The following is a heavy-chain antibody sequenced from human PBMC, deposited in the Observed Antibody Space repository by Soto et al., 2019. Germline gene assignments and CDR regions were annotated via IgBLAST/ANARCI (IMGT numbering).Heavy chain of an antibody. CDR3: ARDREQLASFYGMDV. D-gene: IGHD6-6*01. V-gene: IGHV3-21*01. Sequence: LRLSCAASGFTFSSYSMNWVRQAPGKWLEWVSSIISSSSYIYYADSVKGRFTISRDNAKNSLYLQMNSLRAEDTAVYYCARDREQLASFYGMDVWGQVTTVTVSS. CDR1: GFTFSSYS. J-gene: IGHJ6*02. CDR2: IISSSSYI.